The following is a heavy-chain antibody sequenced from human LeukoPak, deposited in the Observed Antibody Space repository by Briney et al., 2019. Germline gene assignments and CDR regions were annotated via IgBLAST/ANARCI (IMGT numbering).Heavy chain of an antibody. Sequence: GASVKVSCKASGYTFTSYGISGVRQAPGQGLEWMGWISAYNGNTNYAQKLQGRVTMTTDTSTSTAYMELRSLRSDDTAVYYCAREAVRGPNYYYYYGMDVWGQGTTVTVSS. D-gene: IGHD3-10*01. CDR1: GYTFTSYG. CDR2: ISAYNGNT. CDR3: AREAVRGPNYYYYYGMDV. V-gene: IGHV1-18*01. J-gene: IGHJ6*02.